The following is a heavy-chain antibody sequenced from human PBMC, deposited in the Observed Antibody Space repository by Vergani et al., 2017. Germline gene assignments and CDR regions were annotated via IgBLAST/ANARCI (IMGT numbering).Heavy chain of an antibody. CDR3: ARIWSGYYTGLVDY. CDR1: GFTFDDYA. V-gene: IGHV3-9*01. Sequence: EVQLVESGGGLVQPGRSLRLSCAASGFTFDDYAMHWVRQAPGKGLERVSGISWNSGSTGYADSVKGRFTISRDNSKNTLYLQMNSLRAEDTAVYYCARIWSGYYTGLVDYWGQGTLVTVSS. CDR2: ISWNSGST. D-gene: IGHD3-3*01. J-gene: IGHJ4*02.